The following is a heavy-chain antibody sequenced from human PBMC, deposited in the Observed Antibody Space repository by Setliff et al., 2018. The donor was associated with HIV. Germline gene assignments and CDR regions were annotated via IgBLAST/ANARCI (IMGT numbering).Heavy chain of an antibody. J-gene: IGHJ4*02. CDR1: GYFISSGYY. D-gene: IGHD6-6*01. CDR3: ARAGSAAASPLDY. V-gene: IGHV4-38-2*01. CDR2: IYHSGST. Sequence: SETLSLTCAVSGYFISSGYYWGCIRQPPGKGLEWIGSIYHSGSTYYNPSLKSRVTISVDTSKNEFSLKLNSVTAADTAVYYCARAGSAAASPLDYWGQGTLVTVS.